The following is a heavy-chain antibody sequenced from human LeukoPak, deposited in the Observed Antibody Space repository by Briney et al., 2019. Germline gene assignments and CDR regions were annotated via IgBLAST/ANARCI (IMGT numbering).Heavy chain of an antibody. CDR2: ISAYNGDT. CDR3: ATLGDVLRLFPLISLDGMDV. V-gene: IGHV1-18*01. D-gene: IGHD3-3*01. Sequence: ASVKVSCKASGYTFTNYGITWVRQAPGQGLEWMGWISAYNGDTNYAQRFQGRITMTTDTSTTTAYMELRSLRSDDTAVYYCATLGDVLRLFPLISLDGMDVWGQGTTVTVSS. CDR1: GYTFTNYG. J-gene: IGHJ6*02.